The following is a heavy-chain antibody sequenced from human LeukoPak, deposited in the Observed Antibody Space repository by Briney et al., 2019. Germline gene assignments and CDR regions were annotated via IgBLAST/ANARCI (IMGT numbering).Heavy chain of an antibody. D-gene: IGHD3-10*01. CDR3: ARNYYGSGSYDTWVFDY. CDR1: GFTFSDYY. Sequence: GGSLRLSCAASGFTFSDYYMSWIRQAPGKGLEWVSYSSSSGSTIYYADSVKGRFTISRDNAKNSLYLQMNSLRAEDTAVYYCARNYYGSGSYDTWVFDYWGQGTLVTVSS. J-gene: IGHJ4*02. CDR2: SSSSGSTI. V-gene: IGHV3-11*01.